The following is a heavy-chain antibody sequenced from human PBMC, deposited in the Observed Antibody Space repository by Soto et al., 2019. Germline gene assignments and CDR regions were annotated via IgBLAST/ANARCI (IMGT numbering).Heavy chain of an antibody. Sequence: QVQLVQSGAEVKKPGSSVKVSCKASGGTFSSYAISWVRQAPGQGLEWMGGIIPIFGTANYAQKFQGRVTITADESTRTPNRERTALGSENTAVYCWGRAPPPWGGFDNGGQGPLVTVPS. CDR3: GRAPPPWGGFDN. V-gene: IGHV1-69*12. CDR1: GGTFSSYA. D-gene: IGHD7-27*01. J-gene: IGHJ4*02. CDR2: IIPIFGTA.